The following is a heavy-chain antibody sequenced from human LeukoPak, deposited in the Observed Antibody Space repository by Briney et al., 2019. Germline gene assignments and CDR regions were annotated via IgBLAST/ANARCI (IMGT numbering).Heavy chain of an antibody. J-gene: IGHJ4*02. V-gene: IGHV1-18*01. Sequence: ASVKVSCKASGYTFTSYGISWVRQAPGQGLEWMGWISAYNGNTNYAQKLQGRVTMTTDTSTSTAYMELRSLRSDDTAVYYCARDLPEPRYYDFWSGYHLSAVYFDYWGQGTLVTVSS. CDR3: ARDLPEPRYYDFWSGYHLSAVYFDY. D-gene: IGHD3-3*01. CDR2: ISAYNGNT. CDR1: GYTFTSYG.